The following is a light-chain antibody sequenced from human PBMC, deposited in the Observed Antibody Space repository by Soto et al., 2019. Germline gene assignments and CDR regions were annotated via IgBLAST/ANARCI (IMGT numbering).Light chain of an antibody. CDR2: GNN. V-gene: IGLV1-40*01. J-gene: IGLJ2*01. CDR3: QSYDSSLSGVV. CDR1: SSNIGAPYD. Sequence: QAVVTQPPSVSGAPGQRVTISCTGSSSNIGAPYDVHWYQQLPGTAPKLLIYGNNNRPSGVPDRFSGSKSGTSASLAITGLQAEDEADYYCQSYDSSLSGVVFGGGTKVTVL.